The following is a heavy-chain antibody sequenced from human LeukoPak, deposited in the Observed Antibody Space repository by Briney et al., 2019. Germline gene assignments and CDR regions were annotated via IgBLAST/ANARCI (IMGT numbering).Heavy chain of an antibody. CDR1: GGSISSSSYY. V-gene: IGHV4-39*07. J-gene: IGHJ6*03. CDR2: IYYSGST. CDR3: AREPSPPYYYDSSSYYYYYMDV. Sequence: SSETLSLTSTVSGGSISSSSYYWGWIRQPPGKGLEWIGSIYYSGSTYYNPSLKSRDTISVDTSKNQFSLKLSSVTAADTAVYYCAREPSPPYYYDSSSYYYYYMDVWDKGTTVTVSS. D-gene: IGHD3-22*01.